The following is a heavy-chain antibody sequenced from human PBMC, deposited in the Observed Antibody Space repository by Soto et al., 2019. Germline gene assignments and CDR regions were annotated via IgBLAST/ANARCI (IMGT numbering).Heavy chain of an antibody. CDR1: GYTFTGYY. CDR2: INPNSGGT. J-gene: IGHJ6*02. D-gene: IGHD6-13*01. Sequence: ASVKVSCKASGYTFTGYYMHWVRQAPGQGLERIGWINPNSGGTNYAQKLQGWVTMTRDTSISTAYMELSRLRSDDTAVYYCARDLSVSSSWYKGYYYYGMDVWGQGTTVTVSS. CDR3: ARDLSVSSSWYKGYYYYGMDV. V-gene: IGHV1-2*04.